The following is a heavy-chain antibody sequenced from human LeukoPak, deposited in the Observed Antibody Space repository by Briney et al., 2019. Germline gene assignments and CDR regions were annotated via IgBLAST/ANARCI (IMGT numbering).Heavy chain of an antibody. CDR1: GGSISSTNW. CDR2: INHSGST. Sequence: PSGTLSLTCAVSGGSISSTNWWSWVRQPPGKGLEWIGGINHSGSTNYNPSLKSRVTISVDTSKNQFSLKLSSVTAADTAVYYCARLGRRPHDYWGQGTLVTVSS. J-gene: IGHJ4*02. V-gene: IGHV4-4*02. CDR3: ARLGRRPHDY.